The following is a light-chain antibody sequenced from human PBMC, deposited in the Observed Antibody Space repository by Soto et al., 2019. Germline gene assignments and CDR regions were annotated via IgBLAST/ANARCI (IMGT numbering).Light chain of an antibody. CDR1: QSISSY. J-gene: IGKJ4*01. V-gene: IGKV3-11*01. Sequence: EVVLTQSPATLSLSPRERATLACRASQSISSYLGWYQQKPGQAPRLLIYDASNRATGIPARFSGSGSGTDFTLTISSLEHEDFAVYYGQQRNHWPLTFRGGTKVDIK. CDR2: DAS. CDR3: QQRNHWPLT.